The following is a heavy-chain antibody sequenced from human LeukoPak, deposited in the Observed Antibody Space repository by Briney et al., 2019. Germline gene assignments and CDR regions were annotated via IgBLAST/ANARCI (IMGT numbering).Heavy chain of an antibody. D-gene: IGHD6-13*01. CDR1: GGSISSGGYY. CDR3: ARAKPGIAAAGLFDY. Sequence: SQTLSLTCTVSGGSISSGGYYWSWIRQPPGKGLEWIGEINHSGSTNYNPSLKSRVTISVDTSKNQFSLKLSSVTAADTAVYYCARAKPGIAAAGLFDYWGQGTLVTVSS. CDR2: INHSGST. J-gene: IGHJ4*02. V-gene: IGHV4-30-2*01.